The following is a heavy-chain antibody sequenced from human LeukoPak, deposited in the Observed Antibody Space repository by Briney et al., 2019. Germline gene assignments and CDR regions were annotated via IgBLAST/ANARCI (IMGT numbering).Heavy chain of an antibody. Sequence: GGSLRLSCAASGFSVNNNYLSWVRQAPGKGLEWVSSIYSSGATYYAESVKGRFSISRDSSKSAFDLQMNTLRTEDTAVYYCAKDGVGATWFGHWGQGALVTVSS. D-gene: IGHD1-26*01. CDR1: GFSVNNNY. CDR2: IYSSGAT. V-gene: IGHV3-66*03. CDR3: AKDGVGATWFGH. J-gene: IGHJ5*02.